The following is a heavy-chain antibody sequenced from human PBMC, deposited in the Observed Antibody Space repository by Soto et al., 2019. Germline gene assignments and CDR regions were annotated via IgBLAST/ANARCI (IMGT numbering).Heavy chain of an antibody. V-gene: IGHV3-23*01. J-gene: IGHJ6*02. CDR1: GFTFTTHA. D-gene: IGHD3-10*01. CDR2: FSGSGGNI. CDR3: AKDPPWTVGPLAMDV. Sequence: EVHLLESGGGLVQPGGSLRLSCVASGFTFTTHAMSWVRQSPGKGLEWVSTFSGSGGNIYYAEAVKGRLTISRDDSKNTLYLHMNSLRVEDTAVYYCAKDPPWTVGPLAMDVWGQGTTVTLSS.